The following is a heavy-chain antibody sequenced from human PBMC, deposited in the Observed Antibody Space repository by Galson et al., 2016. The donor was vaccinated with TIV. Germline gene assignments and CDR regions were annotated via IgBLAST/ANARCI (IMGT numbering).Heavy chain of an antibody. J-gene: IGHJ4*02. CDR2: IDWDDDK. V-gene: IGHV2-70*11. Sequence: PALVKPTQTLTLTCTFSGFSLNTDGMCVNWIRQPPGKALEWLARIDWDDDKSYTSSLKTRLTISKDTSRNQVVLTMTNMDPVETATDYCARISGYYDLSGNYLPRSFDYWGQGTPVTVSS. CDR1: GFSLNTDGMC. CDR3: ARISGYYDLSGNYLPRSFDY. D-gene: IGHD3-22*01.